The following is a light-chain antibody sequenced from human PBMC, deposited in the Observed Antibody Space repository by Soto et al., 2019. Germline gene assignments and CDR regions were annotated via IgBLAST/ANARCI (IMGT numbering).Light chain of an antibody. Sequence: DIQITQSPSTLSGSVGDRVTITCRASQTISSWLAWYQQKPGKAPKLLIYDASSLESGVPSRFSGSGSGTEFTLTISSLQPDDFATYYCQQYNSYPWTFGQGTRLETK. J-gene: IGKJ5*01. CDR3: QQYNSYPWT. CDR2: DAS. V-gene: IGKV1-5*01. CDR1: QTISSW.